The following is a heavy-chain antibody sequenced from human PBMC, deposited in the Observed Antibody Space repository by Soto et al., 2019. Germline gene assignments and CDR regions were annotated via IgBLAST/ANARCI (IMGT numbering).Heavy chain of an antibody. J-gene: IGHJ4*02. CDR2: ISYDGSNK. CDR3: AKEMRYYDSSGYCPFDY. V-gene: IGHV3-30*18. Sequence: PGGSLRLSCAASGFTFSSYGMHWVRQAPGKGLEWVAVISYDGSNKYYADSVKGRFTISRDNSKNTLYLQMNSLRAEDTAVYYCAKEMRYYDSSGYCPFDYWGQGTLVTVSS. CDR1: GFTFSSYG. D-gene: IGHD3-22*01.